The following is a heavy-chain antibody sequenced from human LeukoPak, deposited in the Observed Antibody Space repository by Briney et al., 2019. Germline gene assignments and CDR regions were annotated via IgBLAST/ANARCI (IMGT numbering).Heavy chain of an antibody. V-gene: IGHV3-11*04. CDR2: ISGSGSTI. CDR3: ARDYYDILTGYYYLADY. CDR1: GFTFSDYY. D-gene: IGHD3-9*01. Sequence: GGSLRLSCAASGFTFSDYYMSWIRQAPGKGLEWISYISGSGSTIYYADSVKGRFTISRDNAKNSLYLQMNSLRAEDTAVYYCARDYYDILTGYYYLADYWGQGTLVTVSS. J-gene: IGHJ4*02.